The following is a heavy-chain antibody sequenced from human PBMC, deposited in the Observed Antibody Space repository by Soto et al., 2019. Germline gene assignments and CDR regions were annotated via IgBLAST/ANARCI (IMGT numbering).Heavy chain of an antibody. V-gene: IGHV3-30*03. CDR1: GFTLWWFG. CDR3: STGDFRTLILPYFEN. J-gene: IGHJ4*02. D-gene: IGHD2-21*01. Sequence: GGSLRLSCAGSGFTLWWFGMNWVRQAPGKGLEWVARISNDGSNEYYVDSVKGRFTISRDNSKNSLYLQMDSLRAEDTAVYYCSTGDFRTLILPYFENLYLEALDTVSS. CDR2: ISNDGSNE.